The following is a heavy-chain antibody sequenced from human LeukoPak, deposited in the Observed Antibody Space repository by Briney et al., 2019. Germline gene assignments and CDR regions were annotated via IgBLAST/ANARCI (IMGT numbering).Heavy chain of an antibody. CDR3: ARETTGSYYHYYYMDV. CDR2: IYYSGST. V-gene: IGHV4-59*01. Sequence: SLETLSLTCTVSGGSISSYYWSWIRQPPGKGLEWIGYIYYSGSTNYNPSLKSRVTISVDTSKNQFSLKLSSVTAADTAVYYCARETTGSYYHYYYMDVWGKGTTVTVSS. CDR1: GGSISSYY. J-gene: IGHJ6*03. D-gene: IGHD1-1*01.